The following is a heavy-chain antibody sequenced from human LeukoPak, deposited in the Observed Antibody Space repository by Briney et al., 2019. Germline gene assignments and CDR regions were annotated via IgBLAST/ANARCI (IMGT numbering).Heavy chain of an antibody. Sequence: GASVKVSCKVSGYTLTELSMHWVRQAPGKGLEWMGGFDPEDGETIYAQKFQGRVTMTEDTSTDTAYMELSSLRSEDTAVYYCATAYSSRHSGAFDIWGQGTMVTVSS. CDR2: FDPEDGET. D-gene: IGHD6-13*01. J-gene: IGHJ3*02. CDR1: GYTLTELS. V-gene: IGHV1-24*01. CDR3: ATAYSSRHSGAFDI.